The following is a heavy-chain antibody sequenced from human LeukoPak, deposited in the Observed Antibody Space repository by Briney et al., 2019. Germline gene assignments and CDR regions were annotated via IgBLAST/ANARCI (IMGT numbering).Heavy chain of an antibody. Sequence: GGSLRLSCAASGFTFDDYGMSWVRQAPGEGLEWVSGINWNGGSTNYADSVKGRFTISRDNAKNSLYLQMNSLRAEDTALYYCARAPYYYDSSGYYYDAFDIWGQGTMVTVSS. CDR2: INWNGGST. D-gene: IGHD3-22*01. J-gene: IGHJ3*02. CDR1: GFTFDDYG. V-gene: IGHV3-20*04. CDR3: ARAPYYYDSSGYYYDAFDI.